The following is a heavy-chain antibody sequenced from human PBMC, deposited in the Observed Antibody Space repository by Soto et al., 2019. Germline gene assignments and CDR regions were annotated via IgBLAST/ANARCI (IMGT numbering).Heavy chain of an antibody. D-gene: IGHD1-1*01. V-gene: IGHV4-61*03. J-gene: IGHJ3*01. CDR1: GGSVISGSYY. CDR2: IYYTGST. CDR3: SWQTRPNHAVWNV. Sequence: PSETLSLTCTVSGGSVISGSYYWSWIRQPPGKGLEWIGSIYYTGSTNYSPSLKSRVTISVDTSKNHFSLKLSSVTAADTAVYYCSWQTRPNHAVWNVWGQGTMVTVSS.